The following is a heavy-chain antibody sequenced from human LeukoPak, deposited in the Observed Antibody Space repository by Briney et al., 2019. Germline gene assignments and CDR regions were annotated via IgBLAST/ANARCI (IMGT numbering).Heavy chain of an antibody. J-gene: IGHJ3*02. V-gene: IGHV4-31*03. CDR2: IYYSGST. CDR3: ARNSNNAFDI. CDR1: GGSISSGGYY. Sequence: PSETLSLTCTVSGGSISSGGYYWSWIRQHPGKGLEWIGYIYYSGSTYYNPSLKSRVTISVDTSKNQFSLKPSSATAADTAVYYCARNSNNAFDIWGQGTMVTVSS. D-gene: IGHD6-13*01.